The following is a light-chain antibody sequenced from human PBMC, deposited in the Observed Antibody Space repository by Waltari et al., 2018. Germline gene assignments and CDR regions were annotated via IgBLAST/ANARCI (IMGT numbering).Light chain of an antibody. CDR3: QQYASLPLT. CDR2: GAS. J-gene: IGKJ3*01. CDR1: QTISSNY. Sequence: ESILTQSPGTLPLSPGERATLSCRATQTISSNYLAWYQQKPGQAPRLLIYGASIRATGVPDRFSGSGSGADFTLTISRLEPEDFAVYYCQQYASLPLTFGPGTKVD. V-gene: IGKV3-20*01.